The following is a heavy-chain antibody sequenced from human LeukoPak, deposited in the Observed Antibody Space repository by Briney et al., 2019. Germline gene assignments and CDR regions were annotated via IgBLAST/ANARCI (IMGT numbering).Heavy chain of an antibody. CDR1: GFTFSSYW. CDR2: IKPDGNEK. D-gene: IGHD6-19*01. CDR3: AREAGWDKFDY. V-gene: IGHV3-7*05. J-gene: IGHJ4*02. Sequence: GGSLRLSCAASGFTFSSYWMSWVRQAPGKGLEWVANIKPDGNEKYYVDSAKGRFTISRDDAKNSLYLQINSLRADDTAMYYCAREAGWDKFDYWGQGTLATVSS.